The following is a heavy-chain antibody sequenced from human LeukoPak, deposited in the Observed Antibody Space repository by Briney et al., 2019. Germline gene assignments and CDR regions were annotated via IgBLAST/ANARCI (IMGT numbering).Heavy chain of an antibody. J-gene: IGHJ4*02. Sequence: ASVKLSCKASGYTFTSYYIHWLRQAPGQGFEWLGWSDPNSGATKYEHFQGRVTMTWDTSIDTAYMELTRLRSDDTAVYYCARAKPYDNNGYSPELRYWGQGTLVTVSS. CDR1: GYTFTSYY. CDR3: ARAKPYDNNGYSPELRY. D-gene: IGHD3-22*01. V-gene: IGHV1-2*02. CDR2: SDPNSGAT.